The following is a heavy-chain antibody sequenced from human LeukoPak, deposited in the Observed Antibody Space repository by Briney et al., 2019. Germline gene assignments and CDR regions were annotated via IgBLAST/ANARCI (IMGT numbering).Heavy chain of an antibody. Sequence: SETLSLTCTVSGGSISSYYWSWIRQPPGKGLEWIGYIYDSGTTNYNPSLKSRVTISVDTSKNQFSLKLSSVTAADTAVYYCARWGYYYYYMDVWGKGTTVTVSS. CDR3: ARWGYYYYYMDV. J-gene: IGHJ6*03. CDR2: IYDSGTT. CDR1: GGSISSYY. D-gene: IGHD1-26*01. V-gene: IGHV4-59*12.